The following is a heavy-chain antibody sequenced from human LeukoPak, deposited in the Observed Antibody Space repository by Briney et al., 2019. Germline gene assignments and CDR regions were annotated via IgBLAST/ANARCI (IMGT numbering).Heavy chain of an antibody. D-gene: IGHD2-2*01. J-gene: IGHJ4*02. CDR3: ARAEVAGYCSSTSRLYFDY. CDR1: GGTFSSYA. CDR2: IIPIFGTA. Sequence: SVKVSCKASGGTFSSYAISWVRQAPGQGLEWMGGIIPIFGTANYAQKFQGRVTITADESTSTAYMELSSLRSEDTAVYYCARAEVAGYCSSTSRLYFDYWGQGTLVTVSS. V-gene: IGHV1-69*13.